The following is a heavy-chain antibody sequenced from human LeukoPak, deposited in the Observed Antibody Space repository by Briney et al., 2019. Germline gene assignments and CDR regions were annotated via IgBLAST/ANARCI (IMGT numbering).Heavy chain of an antibody. J-gene: IGHJ4*02. CDR1: GFIVSTNY. D-gene: IGHD3-22*01. V-gene: IGHV3-53*01. Sequence: GGSLILSCAASGFIVSTNYMSWVRQAPGKGLEWVSVIYSGGSTYYADSVKGRFTISRDNSKNTLYLQMNNLRAEDTAVYYCARYFYNRSGYPYYFDYWGQGTLVTVSS. CDR2: IYSGGST. CDR3: ARYFYNRSGYPYYFDY.